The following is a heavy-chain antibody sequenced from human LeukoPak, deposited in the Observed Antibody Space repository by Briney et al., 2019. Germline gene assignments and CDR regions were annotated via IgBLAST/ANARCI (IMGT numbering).Heavy chain of an antibody. Sequence: PSGTLSLTCTVSGYVTSRINWRGWVRQPPRKGMEWIGYIYYGGNTDSNTSLNRRVTTSIHSSQHQFSLPLTSVIALDTAGHYCTGGGSYYWAPDYWGQGTLVNVSS. J-gene: IGHJ4*02. D-gene: IGHD3-10*01. CDR2: IYYGGNT. CDR3: TGGGSYYWAPDY. CDR1: GYVTSRINW. V-gene: IGHV4-28*01.